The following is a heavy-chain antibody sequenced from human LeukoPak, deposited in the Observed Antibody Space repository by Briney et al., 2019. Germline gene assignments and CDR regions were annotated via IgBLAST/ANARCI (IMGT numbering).Heavy chain of an antibody. CDR1: GNTFTDLS. Sequence: ASVKVSCKVSGNTFTDLSMNWVQQAPGKGLEWMGGFDPEDVETIYAQKFQGRVTMTEDTSTDTAYMELSSLRPEDTAVYYCATDFYRGRQFDYWGQGTLVTVSS. J-gene: IGHJ4*02. CDR2: FDPEDVET. D-gene: IGHD2/OR15-2a*01. V-gene: IGHV1-24*01. CDR3: ATDFYRGRQFDY.